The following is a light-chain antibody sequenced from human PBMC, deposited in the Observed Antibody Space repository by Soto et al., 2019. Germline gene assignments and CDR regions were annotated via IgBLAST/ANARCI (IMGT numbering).Light chain of an antibody. Sequence: EIVLTQSPATLSVSPGERVTLSCRASDSVDNNLAWYQQKPGQAPRLLIYGASNRATDMPGTFSGRGSGTEFTLTISSLQSEDFAVYYCQQYENWPRTFGQGTKVEIK. CDR3: QQYENWPRT. CDR1: DSVDNN. V-gene: IGKV3-15*01. J-gene: IGKJ1*01. CDR2: GAS.